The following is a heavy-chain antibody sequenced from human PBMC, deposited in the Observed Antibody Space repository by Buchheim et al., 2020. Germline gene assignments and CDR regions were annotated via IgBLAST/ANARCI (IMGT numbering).Heavy chain of an antibody. CDR2: INHSGST. V-gene: IGHV4-34*01. CDR1: GGSFSGYY. Sequence: QVQLQQWGAGLLKPSETLSLTCAVYGGSFSGYYWSWIRQPPGKGLEWIGEINHSGSTNYNPSLKSRVTISVDTSKNQFSLKRSSVTAADTAVYYCARGSRVLRYFDWGLPDYWGQGTL. J-gene: IGHJ4*02. CDR3: ARGSRVLRYFDWGLPDY. D-gene: IGHD3-9*01.